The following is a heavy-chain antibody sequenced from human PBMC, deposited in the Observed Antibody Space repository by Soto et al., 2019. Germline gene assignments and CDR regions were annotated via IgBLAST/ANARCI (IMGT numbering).Heavy chain of an antibody. J-gene: IGHJ6*02. Sequence: QVQLVQSGPEVGKPGASVKVSCKASGYTFTGYYLHWVRQAPGQGLEWMGCINPDSGRTSYAQKFQGTVTMTRDTSITTACLELSSLKYDDWAIFYCALSFSQTNIDVWGQGPTVIVSS. CDR3: ALSFSQTNIDV. CDR1: GYTFTGYY. CDR2: INPDSGRT. V-gene: IGHV1-2*02.